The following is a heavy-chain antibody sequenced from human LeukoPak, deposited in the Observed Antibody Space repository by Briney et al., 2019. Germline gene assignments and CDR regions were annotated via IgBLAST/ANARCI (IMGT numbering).Heavy chain of an antibody. J-gene: IGHJ4*02. V-gene: IGHV3-30*02. CDR1: GFTFSSYG. CDR3: AKESYGDFDY. Sequence: GGSLRLSCAASGFTFSSYGMHWVRQAPGKGLEWVAFIRYDGSNKYYAGSVKGRFTISRDNSKNTLYLQMNSLRAEDTAVYYCAKESYGDFDYWGQGTLVTVSS. CDR2: IRYDGSNK. D-gene: IGHD4-17*01.